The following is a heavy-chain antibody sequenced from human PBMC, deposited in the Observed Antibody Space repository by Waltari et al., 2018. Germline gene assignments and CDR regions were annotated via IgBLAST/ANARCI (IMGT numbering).Heavy chain of an antibody. D-gene: IGHD3-22*01. V-gene: IGHV3-30-3*01. J-gene: IGHJ4*02. CDR1: GFTFSSYA. CDR2: ISYDGSNK. CDR3: ARDKSRGYYDSSGYLFLPPFYFDY. Sequence: QVQLVESGGGVVQPGRSLRLSCAASGFTFSSYAMHWVRQAPGKGLEWVAVISYDGSNKYYANSVKGLFTNSRDNSKNTLYLQMNSLRAEDTAVYYCARDKSRGYYDSSGYLFLPPFYFDYWGQGTLVTVSS.